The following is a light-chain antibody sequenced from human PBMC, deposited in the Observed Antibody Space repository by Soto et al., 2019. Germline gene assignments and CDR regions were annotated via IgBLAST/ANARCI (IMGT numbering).Light chain of an antibody. Sequence: QSVLTQPRSVSGSPGQSVTISCTGTSSDVGGYNYVSWYQQHPGKAPKLMIYDVSKRPSGVPDRFSGSKSGNTASLTISGLQAEDEADYYRCSYAGSLTLLVFGGGPKLTVL. V-gene: IGLV2-11*01. CDR3: CSYAGSLTLLV. CDR1: SSDVGGYNY. J-gene: IGLJ3*02. CDR2: DVS.